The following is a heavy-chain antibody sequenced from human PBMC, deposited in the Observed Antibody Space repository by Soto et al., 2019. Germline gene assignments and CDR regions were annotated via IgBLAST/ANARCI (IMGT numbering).Heavy chain of an antibody. V-gene: IGHV4-61*01. CDR3: ARHPARQGYFDF. J-gene: IGHJ4*02. Sequence: PSETLSLTCTVSGGSVSSGNFYWSWIRQPPGKGLEWIGYIYYTGSTNSNPSLKSRVTISLDTSRNQFSLKLSSATAADTAVYYCARHPARQGYFDFWGQGTLVTVSS. CDR1: GGSVSSGNFY. CDR2: IYYTGST.